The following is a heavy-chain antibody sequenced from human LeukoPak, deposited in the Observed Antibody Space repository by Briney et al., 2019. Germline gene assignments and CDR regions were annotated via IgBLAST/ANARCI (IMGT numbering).Heavy chain of an antibody. CDR1: GGSISSYY. J-gene: IGHJ6*03. CDR3: ARLSRYYGSGSYYNVKSPSYYYYMDV. V-gene: IGHV4-59*01. D-gene: IGHD3-10*01. Sequence: SETLSLACTVSGGSISSYYWSWIRQPPGKGLEWIGYIYYSGSTNYNPSLKSRVTISVDTSKNQFSLKLSSVTAADTAVYYCARLSRYYGSGSYYNVKSPSYYYYMDVWGKGTTVTISS. CDR2: IYYSGST.